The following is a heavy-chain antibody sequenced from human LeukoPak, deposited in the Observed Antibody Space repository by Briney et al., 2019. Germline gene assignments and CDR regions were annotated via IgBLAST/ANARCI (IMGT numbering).Heavy chain of an antibody. CDR2: ISGSGGST. J-gene: IGHJ6*04. CDR3: AKLSSSYPGLDV. D-gene: IGHD6-13*01. Sequence: GGSLRLSCSASGFTFSSYAMSWVRQAPGKGLKWVSAISGSGGSTYYADSVKGRFTISRDNSKNTLYLQMNSLRAEDTAVYYCAKLSSSYPGLDVWGKGTTVTVSS. V-gene: IGHV3-23*01. CDR1: GFTFSSYA.